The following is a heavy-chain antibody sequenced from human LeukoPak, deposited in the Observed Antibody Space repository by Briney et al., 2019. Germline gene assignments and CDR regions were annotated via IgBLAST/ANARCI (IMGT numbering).Heavy chain of an antibody. CDR2: INPNSGGT. CDR3: AINLKVGATTEDDY. J-gene: IGHJ4*02. Sequence: INPNSGGTNYAQKFQGRVTMTRDTSISTAYMELSRLRSDDTAVYYCAINLKVGATTEDDYWGQGTLVTVSS. V-gene: IGHV1-2*02. D-gene: IGHD1-26*01.